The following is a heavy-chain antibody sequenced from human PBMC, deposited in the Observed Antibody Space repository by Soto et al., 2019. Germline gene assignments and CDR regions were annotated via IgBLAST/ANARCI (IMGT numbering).Heavy chain of an antibody. V-gene: IGHV2-5*02. CDR3: ANCVLRTVFGFVTTTAIYFDF. CDR2: IYWDDDK. J-gene: IGHJ4*02. CDR1: GFSLTTSGVG. Sequence: QITLKESGPPVVNPTEPLTLTCTFSGFSLTTSGVGVGCVRQSPGKAPEWLALIYWDDDKDYSTSLKSRLTIAKDTSKNVVVLTVAQVDHAYTFTYYCANCVLRTVFGFVTTTAIYFDFWGQGTPVVVSS. D-gene: IGHD3-3*01.